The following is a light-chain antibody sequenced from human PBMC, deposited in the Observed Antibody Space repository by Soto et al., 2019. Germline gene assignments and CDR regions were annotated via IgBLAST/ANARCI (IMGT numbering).Light chain of an antibody. CDR1: SSGIGGSNS. V-gene: IGLV2-14*01. Sequence: QSVLTQPASVSGSPGQSITISCTGTSSGIGGSNSVSWYQQHPGKAPKLMISEVSNRPSGVSLRFSGSKSGSTASLTISGLQADDEADYYRSSSTSGSTPFVFGTGTKVTVL. CDR3: SSSTSGSTPFV. CDR2: EVS. J-gene: IGLJ1*01.